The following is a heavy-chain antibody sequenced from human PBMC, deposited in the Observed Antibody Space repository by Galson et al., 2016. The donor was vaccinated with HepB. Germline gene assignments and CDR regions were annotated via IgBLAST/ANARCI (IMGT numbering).Heavy chain of an antibody. V-gene: IGHV3-73*01. CDR2: IRSKANSYAT. CDR1: GFTFSGST. Sequence: SLRLSCAASGFTFSGSTMHWVRQASGKGLEWVGRIRSKANSYATAYAASMKGRFTISRDDSKNTAYLQMNSLKTEDTAVYYCTFTYYDILTGYSYYMDVWGKGTTVTVSS. J-gene: IGHJ6*03. D-gene: IGHD3-9*01. CDR3: TFTYYDILTGYSYYMDV.